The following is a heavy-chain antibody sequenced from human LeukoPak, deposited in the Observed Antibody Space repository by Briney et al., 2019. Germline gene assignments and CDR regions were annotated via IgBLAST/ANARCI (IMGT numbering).Heavy chain of an antibody. CDR1: GFTFSNYC. CDR3: VRDFRSADY. V-gene: IGHV3-74*01. Sequence: GGSLRLSCAASGFTFSNYCMHWVRHIPGKGLVWVSRICPDGTVTNYADSVKGRFTISRDNAKNMVFLQMNSLRADDTAVYYCVRDFRSADYWGQGILVTVSS. CDR2: ICPDGTVT. J-gene: IGHJ4*02.